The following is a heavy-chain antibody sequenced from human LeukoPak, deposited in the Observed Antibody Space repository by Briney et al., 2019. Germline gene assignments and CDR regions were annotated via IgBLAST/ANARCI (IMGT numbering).Heavy chain of an antibody. CDR1: GFTFSSYE. D-gene: IGHD3-10*01. Sequence: GGSLRLSCAASGFTFSSYEMNWVRQAPGKGLEWVSYISSRGRTIYYADSVKGRFTISRDNAKNSLYLQMNSLRAADTALYYCARGGLNYFGSGSYYDGVPKPYMDVWGKGTTVTISS. CDR3: ARGGLNYFGSGSYYDGVPKPYMDV. CDR2: ISSRGRTI. V-gene: IGHV3-48*03. J-gene: IGHJ6*03.